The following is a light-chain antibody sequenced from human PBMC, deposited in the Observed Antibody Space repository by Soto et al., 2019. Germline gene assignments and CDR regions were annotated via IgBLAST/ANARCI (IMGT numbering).Light chain of an antibody. V-gene: IGKV1-5*03. CDR3: LQYSGSPLA. Sequence: DIQMTQSPSTLSSSVGETVTITCRASQNINRWLAWYQQRPGNAPNLLIHNASSFEGGVPARFSGSASGTEFTLTISSLQPDDFAAYFCLQYSGSPLAFGGGTKVDI. CDR1: QNINRW. CDR2: NAS. J-gene: IGKJ4*01.